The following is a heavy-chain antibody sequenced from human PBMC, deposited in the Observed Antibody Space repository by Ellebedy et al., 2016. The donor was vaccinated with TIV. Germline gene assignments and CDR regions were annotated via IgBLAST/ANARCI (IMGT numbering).Heavy chain of an antibody. CDR2: IIAALATA. D-gene: IGHD6-19*01. Sequence: ASVKVSCKASGGTFSSYAFSWVRQAPGQGLEWMGGIIAALATANYAQRFQDRVTITADKSTSTAHMELSSLRSDDTAVYYCARDFGGWPFDSWGQGTLVTVSS. CDR3: ARDFGGWPFDS. CDR1: GGTFSSYA. J-gene: IGHJ4*02. V-gene: IGHV1-69*10.